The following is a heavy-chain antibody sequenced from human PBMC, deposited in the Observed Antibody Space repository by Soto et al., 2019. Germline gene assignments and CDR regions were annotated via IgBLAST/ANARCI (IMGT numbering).Heavy chain of an antibody. CDR3: TKLNYYDSSGYGDFDY. CDR1: GFTFSNSW. Sequence: GGSLRLSCAASGFTFSNSWMNWVRQAPGKGLEWVGRIKSKTDGGTTDYAAHVKGRFTISRDDSKNSLYLQMNSLKTEDTAVYYCTKLNYYDSSGYGDFDYWGQGILVTVSS. CDR2: IKSKTDGGTT. V-gene: IGHV3-15*01. J-gene: IGHJ4*02. D-gene: IGHD3-22*01.